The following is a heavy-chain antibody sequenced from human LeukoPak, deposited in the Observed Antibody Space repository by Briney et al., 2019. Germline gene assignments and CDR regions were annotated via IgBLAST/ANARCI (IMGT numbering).Heavy chain of an antibody. D-gene: IGHD3-10*01. CDR1: GFTFSSYQ. CDR3: ARDALVRGVYFDY. CDR2: ISTTGDNI. V-gene: IGHV3-48*03. Sequence: GGSLRLSCVVSGFTFSSYQMNWVRQAPGKGLEWVAYISTTGDNIQYTDSVKGRFTISRDNAKNSLYLQMNSLRAEDTAVYYCARDALVRGVYFDYWGQGSLVTVSS. J-gene: IGHJ4*02.